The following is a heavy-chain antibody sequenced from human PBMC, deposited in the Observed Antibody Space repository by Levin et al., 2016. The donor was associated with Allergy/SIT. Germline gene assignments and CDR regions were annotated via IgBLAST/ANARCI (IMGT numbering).Heavy chain of an antibody. D-gene: IGHD6-6*01. V-gene: IGHV3-30*03. CDR3: ARSIAAHFHGAR. Sequence: GESLKISCAASGFTFSSYGMHWVRQAPGKGLEWVAVISYDGSNKYYADSVKGRFTISRDNTKNSLYLQMNSLRAEDTAVYYCARSIAAHFHGARWGQGTLVTVSS. CDR1: GFTFSSYG. CDR2: ISYDGSNK. J-gene: IGHJ4*02.